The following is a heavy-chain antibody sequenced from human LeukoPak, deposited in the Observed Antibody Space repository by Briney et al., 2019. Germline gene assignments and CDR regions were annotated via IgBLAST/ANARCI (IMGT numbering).Heavy chain of an antibody. Sequence: SETLSLTCAVYGGSFSGYYWSWIRQPPGKGLEWIGEINHSGSTNYNPSLKSRVTISVDTSKNQFSLKLSSVTAADTAVYYCARGLQTMVRGVIITVGYYMDVWGKGTTVTVSS. V-gene: IGHV4-34*01. CDR3: ARGLQTMVRGVIITVGYYMDV. CDR1: GGSFSGYY. J-gene: IGHJ6*03. D-gene: IGHD3-10*01. CDR2: INHSGST.